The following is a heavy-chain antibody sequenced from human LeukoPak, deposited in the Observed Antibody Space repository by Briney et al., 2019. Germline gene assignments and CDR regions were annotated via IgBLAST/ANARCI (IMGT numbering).Heavy chain of an antibody. CDR2: ISGSGGST. Sequence: PGGSLRLSCAASGFTFSSYAMSWVRHAPGKGLEWVSAISGSGGSTYYADSVKGRFTISRDNSKNTLYLQMNSLRAEDTAVYYCAKGTVTGYFPQYYFDYWGQGTLVTVSS. V-gene: IGHV3-23*01. J-gene: IGHJ4*02. CDR3: AKGTVTGYFPQYYFDY. CDR1: GFTFSSYA. D-gene: IGHD3-9*01.